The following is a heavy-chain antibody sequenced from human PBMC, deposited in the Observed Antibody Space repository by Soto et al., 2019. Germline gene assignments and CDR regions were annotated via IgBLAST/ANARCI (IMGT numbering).Heavy chain of an antibody. CDR3: ARAITMVRGVLDY. V-gene: IGHV3-33*01. Sequence: QVQLVESGGGVVQPGRSLRLSCAASGFTFRSYGMHWVRQAPGKGLEWVAVIWYDGSNKYYADSVKGRFTISRDNSKNTLYLQMNSLRAEDTAVYYCARAITMVRGVLDYWGQGTLVTVSS. CDR2: IWYDGSNK. D-gene: IGHD3-10*01. CDR1: GFTFRSYG. J-gene: IGHJ4*02.